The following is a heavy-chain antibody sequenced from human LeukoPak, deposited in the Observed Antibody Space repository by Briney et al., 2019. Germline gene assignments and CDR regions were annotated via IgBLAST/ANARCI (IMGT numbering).Heavy chain of an antibody. CDR2: INWNGGST. J-gene: IGHJ4*02. CDR1: GFTFDDYG. V-gene: IGHV3-20*01. Sequence: GGYLRRSCAASGFTFDDYGMSWVRQAPGKGLEWVSGINWNGGSTGYADSVKGRFTISRDNAKNSLYLQMNSLRAEDTALYRCARDRAYYDSSAFDYWGQGTLVTVSS. CDR3: ARDRAYYDSSAFDY. D-gene: IGHD3-22*01.